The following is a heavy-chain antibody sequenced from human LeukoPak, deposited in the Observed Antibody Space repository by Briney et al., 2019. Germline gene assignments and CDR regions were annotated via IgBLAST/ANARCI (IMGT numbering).Heavy chain of an antibody. D-gene: IGHD5-18*01. J-gene: IGHJ4*02. CDR1: GGSLSGYY. CDR2: INHSGST. Sequence: SETLSLTCAVYGGSLSGYYWSWIRQPPGKGLEWIGEINHSGSTNYNPSLKSRVTISVDTSKNQFSLKLSSVTAADTAVYYCARAPLANRGYSYGYGSYYFDYWGQGTLVTVSS. CDR3: ARAPLANRGYSYGYGSYYFDY. V-gene: IGHV4-34*01.